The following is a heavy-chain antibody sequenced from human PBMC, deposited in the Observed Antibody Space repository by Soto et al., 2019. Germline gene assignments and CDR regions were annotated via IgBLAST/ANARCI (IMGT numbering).Heavy chain of an antibody. Sequence: EVQLVASGGGLVQPGGSLRLSCAASGFTVSSYLMHWVRQAPGKGLVWVSRINSDGSSTSFADSVKGRFTISRDNAKNTLYLQMNSLRAEDTAVYHCARVNYGDYGGVYDYWGQGTLVTVSS. D-gene: IGHD4-17*01. J-gene: IGHJ4*02. CDR3: ARVNYGDYGGVYDY. CDR2: INSDGSST. V-gene: IGHV3-74*01. CDR1: GFTVSSYL.